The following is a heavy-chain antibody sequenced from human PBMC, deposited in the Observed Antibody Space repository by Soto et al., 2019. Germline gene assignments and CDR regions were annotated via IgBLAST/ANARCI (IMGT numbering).Heavy chain of an antibody. Sequence: QVQLVQSGAEVKKPGASVKVSCKASGYTFTSYDINWVRQATGQGLEWMGWMNPNSGNTGYAQKFQGRVTMTRNTSISTAYMELSSLRSEDTAVYYCARAHYNDSSGYYPNFDYWGQGTLVTVSS. V-gene: IGHV1-8*01. D-gene: IGHD3-22*01. CDR3: ARAHYNDSSGYYPNFDY. CDR2: MNPNSGNT. CDR1: GYTFTSYD. J-gene: IGHJ4*02.